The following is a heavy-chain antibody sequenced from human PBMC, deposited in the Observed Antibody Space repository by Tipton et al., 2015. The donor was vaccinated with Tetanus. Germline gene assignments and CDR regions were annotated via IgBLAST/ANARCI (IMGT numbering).Heavy chain of an antibody. D-gene: IGHD5-12*01. CDR2: IGDAKTVI. CDR1: GFPLHSYH. Sequence: SLRLSCATSGFPLHSYHMAWVRRAPGKGLEWISYIGDAKTVIQYADSVKGRFTVSRDNAENSLFLQMNSLRAEDTAVYYCAKDLEMVALDYWGLGTLVTVAS. CDR3: AKDLEMVALDY. V-gene: IGHV3-48*01. J-gene: IGHJ4*02.